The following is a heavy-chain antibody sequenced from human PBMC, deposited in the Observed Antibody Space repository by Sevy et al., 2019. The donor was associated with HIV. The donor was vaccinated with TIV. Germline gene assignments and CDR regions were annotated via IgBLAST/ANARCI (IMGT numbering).Heavy chain of an antibody. CDR1: GFTFSTYA. J-gene: IGHJ6*02. CDR3: AKGESAFYGLDV. CDR2: ISGSGGST. Sequence: GGSLRLSCAASGFTFSTYAMSWVRQAPGKGLEWVSAISGSGGSTDYADSMEGRFIISRDNSKNTVYLQMNSLKAEDTAVYYCAKGESAFYGLDVWGQGTTVTVSS. V-gene: IGHV3-23*01.